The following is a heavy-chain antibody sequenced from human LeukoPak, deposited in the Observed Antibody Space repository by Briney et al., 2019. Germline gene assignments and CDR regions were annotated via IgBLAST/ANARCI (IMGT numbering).Heavy chain of an antibody. D-gene: IGHD3-22*01. CDR2: IKSKTDGGTT. Sequence: GGSLTISCAASGFTFSNVWMSWVRQSPGKGLEWVGRIKSKTDGGTTDYAAPVKDRFTISRDDSKNTLYLQMNSLKTEDTAVYYCTTSYYDSSGYRAWGQGTLVTVSS. V-gene: IGHV3-15*01. CDR1: GFTFSNVW. J-gene: IGHJ4*02. CDR3: TTSYYDSSGYRA.